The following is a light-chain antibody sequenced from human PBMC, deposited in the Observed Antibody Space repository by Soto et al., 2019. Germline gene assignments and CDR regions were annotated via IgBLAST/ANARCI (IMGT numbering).Light chain of an antibody. V-gene: IGKV3-15*01. CDR1: QSIGNN. CDR3: QPYDNWPPWT. CDR2: GAS. J-gene: IGKJ1*01. Sequence: VLTQSPATLSVSPGERATLSCRASQSIGNNLAWYQQKPGQTPRLLIYGASTRATGIPARFSGSGSETAFTLTISSLQSEDFAGYYCQPYDNWPPWTFGQGTKVEVK.